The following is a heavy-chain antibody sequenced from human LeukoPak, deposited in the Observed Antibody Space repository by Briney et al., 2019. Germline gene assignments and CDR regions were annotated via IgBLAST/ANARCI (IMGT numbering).Heavy chain of an antibody. V-gene: IGHV4-30-4*08. D-gene: IGHD3-3*01. CDR3: ARAHSRSFWSGYPYDAFDI. CDR2: IYYSGST. CDR1: GGSISSGDYY. Sequence: PSETLSLTCTVSGGSISSGDYYWSWIRQPPGKGLEWIGYIYYSGSTYYNPSLKSRVTISVDTSKNQFSLKLSSVTAADTAVYYCARAHSRSFWSGYPYDAFDIWGQGTMVTVSS. J-gene: IGHJ3*02.